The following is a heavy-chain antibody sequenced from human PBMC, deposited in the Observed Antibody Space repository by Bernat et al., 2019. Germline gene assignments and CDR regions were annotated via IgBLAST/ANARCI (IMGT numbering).Heavy chain of an antibody. V-gene: IGHV3-23*01. Sequence: EVQLLESGGGLVQPGGSLRLSCAASGFTFSSYAMSWVRQAPGKGLGGVSAISGSGGSTYYADSVKGRFTISSDNSKNTLYLQMNSLRAEDTAVYYCAKSLLSVVVVAATWFDPWGQGTLVTVSS. J-gene: IGHJ5*02. CDR2: ISGSGGST. CDR3: AKSLLSVVVVAATWFDP. D-gene: IGHD2-15*01. CDR1: GFTFSSYA.